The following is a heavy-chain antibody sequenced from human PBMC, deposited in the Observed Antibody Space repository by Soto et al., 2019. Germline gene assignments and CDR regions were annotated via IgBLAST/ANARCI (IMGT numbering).Heavy chain of an antibody. CDR3: ARFWFGESGWVDP. V-gene: IGHV1-69*06. CDR1: VGTFSSYA. D-gene: IGHD3-10*01. CDR2: IIPIFGTA. Sequence: QVQLVQSGAEVKKPGSSVKVPCKASVGTFSSYAISWVRQAPGQVLEWMGGIIPIFGTANYAQKFQGRVTITADKSTSTAYMELSSLRSEDTAVYYCARFWFGESGWVDPWGQGTLVTVSS. J-gene: IGHJ5*02.